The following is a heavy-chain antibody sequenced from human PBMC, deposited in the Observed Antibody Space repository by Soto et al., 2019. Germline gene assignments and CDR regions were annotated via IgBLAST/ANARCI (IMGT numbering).Heavy chain of an antibody. CDR2: ISYDGSNK. D-gene: IGHD3-10*01. J-gene: IGHJ6*02. CDR1: GFTFSSYA. Sequence: QVQLVESGGGVVQPGRSLRLSCAASGFTFSSYAMHWVRQAPGKGLEWVAVISYDGSNKYYADSVKGRFTISRDNSKNTLYLQMNGLRAEDTAVYYGARDMLEGLWFGELFMPRYFYYYGMDVWGQGTTVTVSS. CDR3: ARDMLEGLWFGELFMPRYFYYYGMDV. V-gene: IGHV3-30-3*01.